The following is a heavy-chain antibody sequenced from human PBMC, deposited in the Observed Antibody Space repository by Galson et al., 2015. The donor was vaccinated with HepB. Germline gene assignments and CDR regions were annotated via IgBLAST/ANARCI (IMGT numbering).Heavy chain of an antibody. J-gene: IGHJ4*02. V-gene: IGHV3-30*18. Sequence: SLRLSCAASGFTFSSYAIHWVRQAPGKGLEWVALISYDGSNEYYADSVKGRFTISRDNSNNTLYLQMNSLRVEDTAVYYCAKDERYCTNGVCYSDYYFDYWGQGILVTVSS. D-gene: IGHD2-8*01. CDR2: ISYDGSNE. CDR3: AKDERYCTNGVCYSDYYFDY. CDR1: GFTFSSYA.